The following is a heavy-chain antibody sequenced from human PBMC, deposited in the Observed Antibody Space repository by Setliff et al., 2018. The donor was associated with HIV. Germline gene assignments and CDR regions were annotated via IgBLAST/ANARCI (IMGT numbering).Heavy chain of an antibody. J-gene: IGHJ3*02. CDR3: ARKGVSGSYADAFDI. D-gene: IGHD3-16*01. CDR2: IDPSDSYA. Sequence: GESLKISCKASGYSFSNYWITWVRQMPGKGLEWVANIDPSDSYANYSPSFEGHVTILADRSITTAYLQWSRLRASDTAMYYCARKGVSGSYADAFDIWGQGTMVTVSS. V-gene: IGHV5-10-1*01. CDR1: GYSFSNYW.